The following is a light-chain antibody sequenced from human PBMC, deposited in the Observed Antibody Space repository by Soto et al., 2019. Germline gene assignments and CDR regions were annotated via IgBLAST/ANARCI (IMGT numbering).Light chain of an antibody. J-gene: IGKJ1*01. V-gene: IGKV3-20*01. CDR2: EAL. CDR3: QQYGRSPWT. CDR1: RSISTY. Sequence: ETVLTQSPATLSLSPGERATLSCRASRSISTYLAWYQQKPGQAPRLLIYEALNRATGIPDRFSGSGSGTDFTLTISRLEPEDFAVYYCQQYGRSPWTFGQGTKVDIK.